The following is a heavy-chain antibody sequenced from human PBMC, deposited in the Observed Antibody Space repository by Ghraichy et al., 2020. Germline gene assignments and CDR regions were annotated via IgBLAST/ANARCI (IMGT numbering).Heavy chain of an antibody. V-gene: IGHV4-39*07. D-gene: IGHD5-24*01. CDR3: ARDPEGWLNSGGFDY. CDR1: GGSISSSSYS. Sequence: SETLSPTCTVSGGSISSSSYSWGWIRQPPGKGLEWIGSIYYGGSTYYSPSLKSRVTISVHTSKNQFSLKLSSVTAADTAVYYCARDPEGWLNSGGFDYWGQGTLVTVSS. CDR2: IYYGGST. J-gene: IGHJ4*02.